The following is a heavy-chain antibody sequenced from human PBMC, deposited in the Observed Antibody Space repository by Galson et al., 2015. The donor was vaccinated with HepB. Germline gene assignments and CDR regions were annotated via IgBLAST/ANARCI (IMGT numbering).Heavy chain of an antibody. D-gene: IGHD5-24*01. CDR3: AKAKKINRDGIDY. J-gene: IGHJ4*02. V-gene: IGHV3-23*01. CDR2: ISISGGSS. CDR1: GFTFSSYG. Sequence: SLRLSCAASGFTFSSYGMSWVRQAPGKGLEGVSAISISGGSSYYADSVKGRFTISRDNSKNTLYLQMNSLRAEDTAVYYCAKAKKINRDGIDYWGQGTLVAASS.